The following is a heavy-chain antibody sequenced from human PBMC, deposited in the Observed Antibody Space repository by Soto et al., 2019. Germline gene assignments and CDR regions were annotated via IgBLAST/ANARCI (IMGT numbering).Heavy chain of an antibody. D-gene: IGHD3-22*01. CDR3: ARVDYYDSSGYYGY. Sequence: QVQLVQSGAEVKKPGASVKVSCKASGYTFTIYGISWVRQAPGQGLAWMGWISGYNGNTDYAQNLQNRVTLTTDASTSSVYMELRSLRSDDTAVYYCARVDYYDSSGYYGYWGQGTLITVSS. J-gene: IGHJ4*02. CDR2: ISGYNGNT. V-gene: IGHV1-18*04. CDR1: GYTFTIYG.